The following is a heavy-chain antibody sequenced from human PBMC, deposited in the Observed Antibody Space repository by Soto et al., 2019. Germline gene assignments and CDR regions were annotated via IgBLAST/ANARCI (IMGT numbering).Heavy chain of an antibody. D-gene: IGHD1-20*01. CDR3: ARGARGYDLFDY. CDR1: GGSIRSHY. V-gene: IGHV4-4*07. Sequence: XGTLCLTGTVSGGSIRSHYWSWIRQPAGKGLEWIGRIYTSGSTNYNPSLKSRVTMSVDTSKNQFSLKLSSVTAADTAVYYSARGARGYDLFDYWGQGTLVTVSS. J-gene: IGHJ4*02. CDR2: IYTSGST.